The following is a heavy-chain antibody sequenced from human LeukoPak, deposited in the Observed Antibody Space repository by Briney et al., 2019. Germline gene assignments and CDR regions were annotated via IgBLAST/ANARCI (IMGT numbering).Heavy chain of an antibody. V-gene: IGHV3-23*01. CDR1: GFTFRTYA. D-gene: IGHD1-1*01. CDR2: ITGTGGGGNKT. J-gene: IGHJ4*02. Sequence: GGSLRLSCAASGFTFRTYAMSWVRHAPGKGLEWVSVITGTGGGGNKTYYADSVRGRFSISRDDSKNVLFLQMNDLRVDDTAVYFCAPTVTLDFWGQGTRVLVSS. CDR3: APTVTLDF.